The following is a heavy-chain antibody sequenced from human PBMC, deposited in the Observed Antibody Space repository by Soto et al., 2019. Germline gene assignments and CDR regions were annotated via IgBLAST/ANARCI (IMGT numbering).Heavy chain of an antibody. D-gene: IGHD4-17*01. J-gene: IGHJ5*02. V-gene: IGHV4-31*03. Sequence: PSETLSLTCTVSGGSISSGGYYWSWIRQHPGKGLEWIGYIYYSGSTYYNPSLKSRVTISVDTSKNQFSLKLSSVTAADTAVYYCARAYTYGDYRFDPWGQGTLVTVSS. CDR3: ARAYTYGDYRFDP. CDR2: IYYSGST. CDR1: GGSISSGGYY.